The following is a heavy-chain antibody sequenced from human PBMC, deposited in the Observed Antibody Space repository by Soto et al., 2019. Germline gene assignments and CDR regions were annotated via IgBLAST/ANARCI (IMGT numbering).Heavy chain of an antibody. Sequence: ASVKVSCKASGYTFTSYAMHWVRQAPGQRLEWMGWISACNGNTKYSQKFQDRVTITTDTSTSTAYMELRSLRSEDTAVYYCARATNSNIVVVPAATFYYYMAVWGKGTTVTVSS. J-gene: IGHJ6*03. CDR1: GYTFTSYA. V-gene: IGHV1-3*01. D-gene: IGHD2-2*01. CDR2: ISACNGNT. CDR3: ARATNSNIVVVPAATFYYYMAV.